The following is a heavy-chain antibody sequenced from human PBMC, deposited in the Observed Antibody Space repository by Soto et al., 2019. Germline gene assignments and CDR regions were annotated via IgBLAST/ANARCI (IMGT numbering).Heavy chain of an antibody. CDR3: ARDRITRGTTVVVVLDY. V-gene: IGHV1-69*13. CDR1: GRTFSSYA. D-gene: IGHD3-22*01. CDR2: IIPIFGAA. J-gene: IGHJ4*02. Sequence: GASVKVSCKASGRTFSSYAISCVRQAPGQVLEWMGGIIPIFGAANYAQKFQGRVTITADESTSTAYMELSSLRSEDTAVYYCARDRITRGTTVVVVLDYWGQGTLVTVSS.